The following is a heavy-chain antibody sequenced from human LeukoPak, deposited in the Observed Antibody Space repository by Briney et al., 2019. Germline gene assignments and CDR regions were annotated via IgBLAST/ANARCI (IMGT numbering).Heavy chain of an antibody. V-gene: IGHV3-48*01. D-gene: IGHD1-26*01. CDR2: ISGSSGTI. Sequence: GGSLRLSCAASGFTFSIYSMNWVRQAPGKGLEWVSYISGSSGTIYYADSVKGRFTISRDNAKNSLYLQMNSLRAEDTAVYYCSRRRVGALGVYMDVWGEGTTVTVSS. CDR1: GFTFSIYS. J-gene: IGHJ6*03. CDR3: SRRRVGALGVYMDV.